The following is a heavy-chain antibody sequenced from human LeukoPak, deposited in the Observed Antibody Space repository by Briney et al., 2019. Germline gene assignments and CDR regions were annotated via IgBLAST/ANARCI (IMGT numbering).Heavy chain of an antibody. CDR2: IIYSGGAT. CDR3: AKDGLYYDGSEHVYYFDS. V-gene: IGHV3-23*01. J-gene: IGHJ4*02. D-gene: IGHD3-22*01. Sequence: PGRSLRLSCAASGFTFSRSAMTWVSQGPGTGLEFVASIIYSGGATYYADSVKGRFTISRDNSKNTLYLQMNSLRAEDTALYYCAKDGLYYDGSEHVYYFDSWGQGTLVTVSS. CDR1: GFTFSRSA.